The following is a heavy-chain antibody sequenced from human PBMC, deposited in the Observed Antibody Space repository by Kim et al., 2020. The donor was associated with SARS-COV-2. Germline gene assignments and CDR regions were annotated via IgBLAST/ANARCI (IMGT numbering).Heavy chain of an antibody. CDR2: ISAYNGNT. Sequence: ASVKVSCKASGYTFTSYGISWVRQAPGQGLEWMGWISAYNGNTNYAQKLQGRVTMTTDTSTSTAYMELRSLRSDDTAVYYCARDQYCGGDCYDPFQFDIWGQGTMVTVSS. V-gene: IGHV1-18*01. J-gene: IGHJ3*02. D-gene: IGHD2-21*02. CDR3: ARDQYCGGDCYDPFQFDI. CDR1: GYTFTSYG.